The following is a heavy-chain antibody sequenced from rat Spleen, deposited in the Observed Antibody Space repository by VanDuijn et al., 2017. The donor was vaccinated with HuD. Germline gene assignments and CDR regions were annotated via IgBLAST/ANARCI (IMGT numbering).Heavy chain of an antibody. CDR2: ISTGGGNT. Sequence: EVQLVESDGGLVQPGRSLKLSCAASGFTFSGYWMYWIRQAPGKGLEWVSSISTGGGNTYYRDSVKGRFTISRDNAKSTLYLQMDSLRSEDTATYYCARHSASAFDYWGQGVMVTVSS. D-gene: IGHD4-1*01. V-gene: IGHV5-25*01. CDR1: GFTFSGYW. CDR3: ARHSASAFDY. J-gene: IGHJ2*01.